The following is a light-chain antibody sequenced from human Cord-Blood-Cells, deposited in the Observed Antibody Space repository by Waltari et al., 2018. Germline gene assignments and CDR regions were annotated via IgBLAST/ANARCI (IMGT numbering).Light chain of an antibody. CDR2: QDS. J-gene: IGLJ3*02. CDR1: KLGDKY. V-gene: IGLV3-1*01. CDR3: QAWDSSTEV. Sequence: SYELTQPPSVSVSPGQTASITCSGDKLGDKYACWYQQKPGQSPVPFIYQDSKRPSGIPERFSGSNSGNTATLTISGTQAMDEADYYCQAWDSSTEVFGGGTKLTVL.